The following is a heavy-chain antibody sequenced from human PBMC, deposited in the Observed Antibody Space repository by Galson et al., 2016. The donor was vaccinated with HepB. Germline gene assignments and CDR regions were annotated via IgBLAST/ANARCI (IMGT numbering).Heavy chain of an antibody. CDR1: GDSVSSYSVG. J-gene: IGHJ4*02. CDR3: ARGPTDWGPIDY. Sequence: CAISGDSVSSYSVGWNWIRQSPSRGLEWLGRTYYKSKFYTDYAQSVKSRIIISPDTSKNHVSLHLKTVTPEDTALYYCARGPTDWGPIDYWGPGTPVTASS. D-gene: IGHD7-27*01. V-gene: IGHV6-1*01. CDR2: TYYKSKFYT.